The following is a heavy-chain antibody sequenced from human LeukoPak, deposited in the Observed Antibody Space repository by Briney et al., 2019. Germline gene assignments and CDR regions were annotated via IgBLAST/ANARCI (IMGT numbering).Heavy chain of an antibody. Sequence: PGGSLRLSCAASGFTFSSYAMSWVRQAPGKGLEWVSAISGSGGSTYYADSVKGRFTISRDNSKNTLYLQMNSLRAEDTAVYCCAKNRLKSYPGTDFDYWGQGTLVTVSS. CDR3: AKNRLKSYPGTDFDY. J-gene: IGHJ4*02. V-gene: IGHV3-23*01. D-gene: IGHD3-10*01. CDR1: GFTFSSYA. CDR2: ISGSGGST.